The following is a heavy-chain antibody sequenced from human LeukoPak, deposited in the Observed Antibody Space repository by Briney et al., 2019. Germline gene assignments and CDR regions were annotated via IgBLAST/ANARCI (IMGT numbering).Heavy chain of an antibody. D-gene: IGHD3-22*01. CDR2: MNPNSGNT. CDR3: AGAYYYDSSGYSPFDY. Sequence: ASVKVSCKASGYTFTSYDINWVRQATGQGLEWMGWMNPNSGNTGYAQKFQGRVTMTRNTSISTAYMELSSLRSEDTAVYYCAGAYYYDSSGYSPFDYWGQGTLVTVSS. J-gene: IGHJ4*02. CDR1: GYTFTSYD. V-gene: IGHV1-8*01.